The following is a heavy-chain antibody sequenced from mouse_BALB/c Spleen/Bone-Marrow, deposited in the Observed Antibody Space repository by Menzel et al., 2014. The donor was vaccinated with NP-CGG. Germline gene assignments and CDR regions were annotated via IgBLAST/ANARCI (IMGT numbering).Heavy chain of an antibody. CDR2: ISSGGSYT. CDR3: AREVGRVYAMDY. J-gene: IGHJ4*01. CDR1: GFAFSSYD. Sequence: EVKLVESGGGLVKPGGSLKLSCAASGFAFSSYDMSWVRQTPEKRLEWVATISSGGSYTYYPDSVKGRFTISRDNARNTLYLQMSSLRSEDTALYYCAREVGRVYAMDYWGQGTSVTVSS. D-gene: IGHD1-1*01. V-gene: IGHV5-9*02.